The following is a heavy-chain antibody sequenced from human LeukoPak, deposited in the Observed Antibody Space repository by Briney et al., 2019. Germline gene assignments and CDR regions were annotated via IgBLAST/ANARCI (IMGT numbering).Heavy chain of an antibody. CDR2: IYHSGST. J-gene: IGHJ4*02. CDR1: GYSISSGYY. V-gene: IGHV4-38-2*02. Sequence: PSETLSLTCTVSGYSISSGYYWGWIRQPPGKGLEWIGSIYHSGSTYYNPSLKSRVTISVDTSKDQFSLKLSSVTAADTAVYYCARVPYDSSGYYSYYFDYWGQGTLVTVSS. D-gene: IGHD3-22*01. CDR3: ARVPYDSSGYYSYYFDY.